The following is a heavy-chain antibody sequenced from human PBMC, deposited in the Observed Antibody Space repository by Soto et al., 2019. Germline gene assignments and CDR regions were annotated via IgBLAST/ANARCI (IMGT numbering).Heavy chain of an antibody. V-gene: IGHV4-30-4*01. CDR3: AREREFHGDILTGIDY. Sequence: PSETLSLTCTVSGGSISSGDYYWSWIRQPPGKGLEWIGYIYYSGSTYYNPSLKSRVTISVDTSKNQFSLKLSSVTAADTAVYYCAREREFHGDILTGIDYWGQGTLVTVSS. CDR1: GGSISSGDYY. D-gene: IGHD3-9*01. J-gene: IGHJ4*02. CDR2: IYYSGST.